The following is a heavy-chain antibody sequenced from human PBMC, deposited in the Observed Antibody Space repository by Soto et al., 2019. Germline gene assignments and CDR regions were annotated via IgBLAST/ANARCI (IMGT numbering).Heavy chain of an antibody. CDR1: RYTFSNYC. J-gene: IGHJ5*02. Sequence: ASVKVSCKASRYTFSNYCITWVRQAPVQPLEWLGWISLYSDGTNYAQKFQGRVSMTTDTSTTTAYMELRSLRSDDTAVYYCARVVPGAEAWFGPWGQGTLVTVSS. D-gene: IGHD2-2*01. V-gene: IGHV1-18*01. CDR3: ARVVPGAEAWFGP. CDR2: ISLYSDGT.